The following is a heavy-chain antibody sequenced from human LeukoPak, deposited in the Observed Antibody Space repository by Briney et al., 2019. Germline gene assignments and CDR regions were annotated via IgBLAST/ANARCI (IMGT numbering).Heavy chain of an antibody. D-gene: IGHD3-3*01. CDR1: GGTFSSYA. J-gene: IGHJ6*03. CDR2: IIPIFGTA. V-gene: IGHV1-69*01. CDR3: ARTIFGVVMDYYYYYYMDV. Sequence: VASVKVSYKASGGTFSSYAISWVRQAPGQGLEWIGGIIPIFGTANYAQKFQGRVTITADESTSTAYMELSSLRSEDTAVYYCARTIFGVVMDYYYYYYMDVWGKGTTVTVSS.